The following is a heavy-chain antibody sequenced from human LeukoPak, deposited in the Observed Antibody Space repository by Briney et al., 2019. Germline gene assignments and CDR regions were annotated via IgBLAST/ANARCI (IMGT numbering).Heavy chain of an antibody. V-gene: IGHV1-18*01. J-gene: IGHJ4*02. D-gene: IGHD1-26*01. Sequence: ASVKAPCKVFGYTFTKHGITWVRPASGRGLALMGWNSASNGRKNYAQKAQGRLTMATDTTSSTAYRELRGLTSDDTAVYYCARAPSSSGDYYLQFDYWGQGTLVAVSS. CDR3: ARAPSSSGDYYLQFDY. CDR2: NSASNGRK. CDR1: GYTFTKHG.